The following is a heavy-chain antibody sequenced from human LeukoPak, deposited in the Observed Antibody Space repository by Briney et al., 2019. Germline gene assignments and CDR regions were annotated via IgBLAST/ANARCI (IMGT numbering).Heavy chain of an antibody. D-gene: IGHD6-13*01. CDR1: GGSISSYY. V-gene: IGHV4-59*01. CDR3: ARDVAGSSSCWYICFDY. Sequence: PSETLSLTCTVSGGSISSYYWSWIRQPPGKGLEWIGYIFYSGSTNYNPSLKSRVTISVDESKSPFYLELSSVTAADTAVYYCARDVAGSSSCWYICFDYWGQGTLVTVSS. J-gene: IGHJ4*02. CDR2: IFYSGST.